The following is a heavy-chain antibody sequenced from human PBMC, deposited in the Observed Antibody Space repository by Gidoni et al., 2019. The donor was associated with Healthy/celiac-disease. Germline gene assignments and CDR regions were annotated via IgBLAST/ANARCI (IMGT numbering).Heavy chain of an antibody. V-gene: IGHV1-69*01. CDR3: ARDSRRAAAGSGGGFDY. J-gene: IGHJ4*02. Sequence: PLCGTANYAQKFQGRVTITADESTNTAYMELSSLRSEDTAVYYCARDSRRAAAGSGGGFDYWGQGTLVTVSS. D-gene: IGHD6-13*01. CDR2: PLCGTA.